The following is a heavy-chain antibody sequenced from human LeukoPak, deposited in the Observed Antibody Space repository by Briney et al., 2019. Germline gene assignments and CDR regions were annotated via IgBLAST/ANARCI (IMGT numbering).Heavy chain of an antibody. V-gene: IGHV3-9*01. J-gene: IGHJ4*02. CDR1: GFTIDDYA. Sequence: GGSLRLSCAASGFTIDDYAMHWVRQAPGKGLEWVSGISWNSGSIGYADSVKGRFTISRDNAKNSLYLQMNSLRAEDKALYYCAKDMGYGSSPAHWGQGTLVTVSS. CDR2: ISWNSGSI. D-gene: IGHD6-6*01. CDR3: AKDMGYGSSPAH.